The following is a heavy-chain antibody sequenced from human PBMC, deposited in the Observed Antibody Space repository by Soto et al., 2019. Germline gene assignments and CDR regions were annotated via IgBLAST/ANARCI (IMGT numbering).Heavy chain of an antibody. V-gene: IGHV4-4*02. D-gene: IGHD1-20*01. CDR3: ARSSGFFGISVLDM. Sequence: SETLSLTCDVSGDSISSINWWIWVRQPPGKGLQWIGEVYHTGTTNYNPSLKSRVTISVDKSQNHFSLNVTSVTAADTAVYYCARSSGFFGISVLDMWGQGALLTVSS. CDR2: VYHTGTT. CDR1: GDSISSINW. J-gene: IGHJ4*02.